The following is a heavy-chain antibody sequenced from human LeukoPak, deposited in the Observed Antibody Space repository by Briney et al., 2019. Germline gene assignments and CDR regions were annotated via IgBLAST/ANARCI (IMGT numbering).Heavy chain of an antibody. D-gene: IGHD3-3*01. Sequence: SQTLSLTCTVSGGSISSGSYYWSCIRQPAGKGLEWIGRIYTSGSTNYNPSLKSRVTISVDTSKNQFSLKLSSVTAADTAVYYCARGHDFWSGYYSFDYWGQGTLVTVSS. V-gene: IGHV4-61*02. CDR2: IYTSGST. J-gene: IGHJ4*02. CDR1: GGSISSGSYY. CDR3: ARGHDFWSGYYSFDY.